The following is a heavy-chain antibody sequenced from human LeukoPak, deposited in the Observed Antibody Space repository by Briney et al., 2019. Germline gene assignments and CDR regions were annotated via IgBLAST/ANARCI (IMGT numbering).Heavy chain of an antibody. J-gene: IGHJ4*02. Sequence: GGSLRLSCAASGFTVSSNHMSWVRRAPGKGLEWVSVIYSGGSTYYADSVKGRFTISRDNSKNTLYLQMNSLRAEDTAVYYCARDLRIAVAATNDYWGQGTLVTVSS. CDR1: GFTVSSNH. CDR2: IYSGGST. D-gene: IGHD6-19*01. CDR3: ARDLRIAVAATNDY. V-gene: IGHV3-66*01.